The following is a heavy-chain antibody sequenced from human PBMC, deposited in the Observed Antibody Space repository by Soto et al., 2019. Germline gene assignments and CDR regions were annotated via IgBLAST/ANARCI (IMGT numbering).Heavy chain of an antibody. V-gene: IGHV1-69*01. J-gene: IGHJ3*02. CDR3: ARGEGIYYYDSSGYPRHGAFDI. Sequence: QVQLVQSGAEVKKPGSSVKVSCKASGGTLSSYAISWVRQAPGQGLEWMGGIIPIFGTANYAQKFQGRVTITADESTSTAYMELSSLRSEDTAVYYCARGEGIYYYDSSGYPRHGAFDIWGQGTMVTVSS. D-gene: IGHD3-22*01. CDR2: IIPIFGTA. CDR1: GGTLSSYA.